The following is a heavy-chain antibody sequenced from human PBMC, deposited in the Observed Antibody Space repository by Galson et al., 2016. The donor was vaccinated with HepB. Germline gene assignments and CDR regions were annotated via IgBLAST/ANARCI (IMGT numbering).Heavy chain of an antibody. V-gene: IGHV3-21*01. CDR3: ARRGSGWSLFDS. CDR1: GFTFSSYS. Sequence: SLRLSCAASGFTFSSYSMNWVRQAPGKGLEWVSSISSSSYIYSADPVQGRVTTSRDNAKNSLYLQMNSLGAEDTAVYYCARRGSGWSLFDSWGQGTQVTGSS. CDR2: ISSSSYI. J-gene: IGHJ4*02. D-gene: IGHD6-19*01.